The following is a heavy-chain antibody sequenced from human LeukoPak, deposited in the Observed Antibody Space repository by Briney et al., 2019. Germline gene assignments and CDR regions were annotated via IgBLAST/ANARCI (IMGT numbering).Heavy chain of an antibody. D-gene: IGHD6-13*01. CDR2: IYHSGST. J-gene: IGHJ4*02. V-gene: IGHV4-59*01. CDR3: ATGYSSTWYYFDY. CDR1: GDSLRSYY. Sequence: SETLSLTCTVSGDSLRSYYWSWIRQPPGKGLDWIGYIYHSGSTNYNPSLKSRVTISADTSKDQFSLKLASVTAADTAVYYCATGYSSTWYYFDYWGQGTLVTVSS.